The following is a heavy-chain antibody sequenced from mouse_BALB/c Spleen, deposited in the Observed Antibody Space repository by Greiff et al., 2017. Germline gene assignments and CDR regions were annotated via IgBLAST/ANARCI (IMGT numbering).Heavy chain of an antibody. V-gene: IGHV1-5*01. Sequence: EVHLVESGTVLARPGASVKMSCKASGYSFTSYWMHWVKQRPGQGLEWIGAIYPGNSDTSYNQKFKGKAKLTAVTSASTAYMELSSLTNEDSAVYYCTRERGNYYYGSSSYAMDYWGQGTSVTVSS. J-gene: IGHJ4*01. CDR3: TRERGNYYYGSSSYAMDY. CDR2: IYPGNSDT. D-gene: IGHD1-1*01. CDR1: GYSFTSYW.